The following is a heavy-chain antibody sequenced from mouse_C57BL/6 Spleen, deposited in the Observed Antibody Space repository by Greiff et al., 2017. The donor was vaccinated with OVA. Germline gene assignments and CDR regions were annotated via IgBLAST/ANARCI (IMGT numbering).Heavy chain of an antibody. CDR1: GYTFTSYW. J-gene: IGHJ3*01. V-gene: IGHV1-64*01. CDR3: ARSGSSGYAAWFAY. D-gene: IGHD3-2*02. CDR2: IHPNSGST. Sequence: VQLQQPGAELVKPGASVKLSCKASGYTFTSYWMHWVKQRPGQGLEWIGMIHPNSGSTNYNEKFKSKATLTVDKSSSTAYMQLSSLTSEDSAVYYCARSGSSGYAAWFAYWGQGTLVTVSA.